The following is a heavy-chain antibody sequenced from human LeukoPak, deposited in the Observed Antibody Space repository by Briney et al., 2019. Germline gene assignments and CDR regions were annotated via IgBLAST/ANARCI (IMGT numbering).Heavy chain of an antibody. CDR3: ARAMVLYYFDY. J-gene: IGHJ4*02. Sequence: SETLSLTCAVYGGSFSGYYWSWIRQPPGKGLEWIGEINHSGSTNYNPSLKSRVTISVDTSKNQFSLKLSSVTAADTAVYYCARAMVLYYFDYWGQGTLVTVSS. D-gene: IGHD3-10*01. CDR1: GGSFSGYY. V-gene: IGHV4-34*01. CDR2: INHSGST.